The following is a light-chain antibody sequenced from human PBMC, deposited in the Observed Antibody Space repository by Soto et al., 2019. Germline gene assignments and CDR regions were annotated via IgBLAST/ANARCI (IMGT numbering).Light chain of an antibody. Sequence: EIVITRCPATLTESPGERATLSCRASQTTSGKYLAWYQQRPGLAPRLLVYGASNRATGIPDRFSGSGSGTDFTLTISRLEPEDFAVYYCQQYGSSGTFGQGTKVDI. CDR1: QTTSGKY. V-gene: IGKV3-20*01. J-gene: IGKJ1*01. CDR2: GAS. CDR3: QQYGSSGT.